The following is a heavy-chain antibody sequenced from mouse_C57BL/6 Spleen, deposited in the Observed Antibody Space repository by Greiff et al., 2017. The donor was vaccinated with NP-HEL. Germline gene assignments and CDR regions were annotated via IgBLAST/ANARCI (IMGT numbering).Heavy chain of an antibody. J-gene: IGHJ2*01. CDR2: IWAGGSS. CDR3: ARGDGGSLFYFDY. Sequence: VQLQESGPGLVAPSQSLSITCTVSGFSLTSSGVHWVRQPPGKGLEWLGVIWAGGSSNYNSALMSRLSISKDNSKSQVFLKMKSLQTDDTAMYYCARGDGGSLFYFDYWGQGTTLTVSS. D-gene: IGHD1-1*02. CDR1: GFSLTSSG. V-gene: IGHV2-9*02.